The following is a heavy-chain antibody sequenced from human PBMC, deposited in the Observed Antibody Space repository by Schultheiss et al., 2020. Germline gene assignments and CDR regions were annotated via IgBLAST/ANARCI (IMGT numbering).Heavy chain of an antibody. Sequence: GGSLRLSCAASGFTFSSYGMHWVRQAPGKGLEWVAVIWYDGSNKYYADSVKGRFTISRDNSKNTLYLQMNSLRAEDTAVYYCASFTPYYYDSSGYPHYWGQGTLVNVYS. CDR3: ASFTPYYYDSSGYPHY. J-gene: IGHJ4*02. CDR2: IWYDGSNK. V-gene: IGHV3-33*01. CDR1: GFTFSSYG. D-gene: IGHD3-22*01.